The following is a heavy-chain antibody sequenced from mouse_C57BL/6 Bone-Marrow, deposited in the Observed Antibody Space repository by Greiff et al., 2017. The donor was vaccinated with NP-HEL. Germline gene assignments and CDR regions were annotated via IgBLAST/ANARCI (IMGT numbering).Heavy chain of an antibody. Sequence: QVQLLQSGAELARPGASVKLSCKASGYTFTSYGISWVKQRTGQGLEWIGEIYPRSGNTYYNEKFKGKATLTADKSSSTAYMELRSLTSEDSAVYFCARRGGSSYVGYYFDYWGQGTTLTVSS. J-gene: IGHJ2*01. CDR1: GYTFTSYG. D-gene: IGHD1-1*01. CDR3: ARRGGSSYVGYYFDY. V-gene: IGHV1-81*01. CDR2: IYPRSGNT.